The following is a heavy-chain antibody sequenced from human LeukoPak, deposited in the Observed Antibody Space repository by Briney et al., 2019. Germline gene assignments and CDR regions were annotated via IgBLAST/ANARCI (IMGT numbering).Heavy chain of an antibody. CDR3: AKAGSSWSGYSHFDY. Sequence: GGSLRLSCAASGFTFSSYGMHWVRQAPGKGLEWVAFIRYDGSNKYYADSVKGRFTISRDNSKNTLYLQMNSLRAEDTAVYYCAKAGSSWSGYSHFDYWGQGTLVTVSS. CDR1: GFTFSSYG. D-gene: IGHD3-3*01. J-gene: IGHJ4*02. CDR2: IRYDGSNK. V-gene: IGHV3-30*02.